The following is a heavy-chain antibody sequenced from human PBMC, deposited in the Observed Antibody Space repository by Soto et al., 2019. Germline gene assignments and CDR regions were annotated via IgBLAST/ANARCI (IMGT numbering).Heavy chain of an antibody. CDR2: ISSSSSYI. V-gene: IGHV3-21*04. CDR1: GFTFSSYN. D-gene: IGHD6-19*01. Sequence: GGSLRLSCAASGFTFSSYNMNWVRQAPGKGLEWVSSISSSSSYIYYADSVKGRFTISRDDSKNSLYLQMNSLKSEDTAVYYCAMLGGWSGGSSGMDVWGQGTTVTVSS. CDR3: AMLGGWSGGSSGMDV. J-gene: IGHJ6*02.